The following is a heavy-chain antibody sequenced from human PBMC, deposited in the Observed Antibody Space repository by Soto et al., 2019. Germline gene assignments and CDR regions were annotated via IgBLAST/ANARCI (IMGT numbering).Heavy chain of an antibody. Sequence: QVQLQQWGAGLLKPSETLSLTCAVHGGSFSGYYWSWIRQPPGKGLEWIGEINHSGSTNYNPSLKSRVTISVDTSKNQFSLKLSSVTAADTAVYYCARGRKIVVVPAALAPLDYWGQGTLVTVSS. CDR1: GGSFSGYY. CDR3: ARGRKIVVVPAALAPLDY. J-gene: IGHJ4*02. CDR2: INHSGST. D-gene: IGHD2-2*01. V-gene: IGHV4-34*01.